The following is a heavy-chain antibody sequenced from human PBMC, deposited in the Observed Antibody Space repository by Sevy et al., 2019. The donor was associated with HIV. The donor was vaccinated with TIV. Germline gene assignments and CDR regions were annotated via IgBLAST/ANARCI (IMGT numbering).Heavy chain of an antibody. Sequence: YLRLSCAASGFTFSSYAMHCVRQAPGKGLEWVAVISYDGSNKYYADSVKGRFTISRDNSKNTLYLQMNSLRAEDTAVHYCAKFVVSDILVLVADAFDIWGQGTPVLVSS. V-gene: IGHV3-30-3*02. CDR1: GFTFSSYA. CDR3: AKFVVSDILVLVADAFDI. J-gene: IGHJ3*02. CDR2: ISYDGSNK. D-gene: IGHD2-15*01.